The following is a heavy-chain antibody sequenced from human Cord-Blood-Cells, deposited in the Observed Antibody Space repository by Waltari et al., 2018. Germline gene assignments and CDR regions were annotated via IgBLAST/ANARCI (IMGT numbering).Heavy chain of an antibody. D-gene: IGHD4-17*01. CDR3: ARVAVYGDVFDY. J-gene: IGHJ4*02. V-gene: IGHV3-74*01. CDR1: GFPFSSYW. CDR2: INSDGSST. Sequence: EVQLVASGGGLVQPGGSLRLSCAASGFPFSSYWMHWVRQAPGKGLVWVSRINSDGSSTSYADSVKGRFTISRDNAKNTLYLQMNSLRAEDTAVYYCARVAVYGDVFDYWGQGTLVTVSS.